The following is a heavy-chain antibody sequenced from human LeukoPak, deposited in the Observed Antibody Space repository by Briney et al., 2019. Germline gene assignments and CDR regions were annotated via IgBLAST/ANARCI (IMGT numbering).Heavy chain of an antibody. CDR3: AELGITTIGGV. D-gene: IGHD3-10*02. CDR1: GFTFSSYE. V-gene: IGHV3-48*03. Sequence: PGGSLRLSCAASGFTFSSYEMNWVRQAPGKGLEWVSYLSSSGSTIYYADSVKGRFTISRDNAKNSLYLQMNSLRAEDTAVYYCAELGITTIGGVWGKGTTVTISS. CDR2: LSSSGSTI. J-gene: IGHJ6*04.